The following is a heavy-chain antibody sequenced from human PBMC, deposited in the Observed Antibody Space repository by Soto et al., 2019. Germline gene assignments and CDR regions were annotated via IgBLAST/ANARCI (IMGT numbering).Heavy chain of an antibody. CDR2: ISSSSAYI. CDR3: AKDRALGWDRARYSKERRGMDV. V-gene: IGHV3-21*06. J-gene: IGHJ6*02. D-gene: IGHD2-15*01. Sequence: EVHLVEAGGGLVKPGESLTLSCAASGFTFGSFTLNWVRQAPGKGLEWVSSISSSSAYIYYAESVKGRFTISRDNARSTLYLQMNSLRPDDTAVYFCAKDRALGWDRARYSKERRGMDVWGQGTTVTVSS. CDR1: GFTFGSFT.